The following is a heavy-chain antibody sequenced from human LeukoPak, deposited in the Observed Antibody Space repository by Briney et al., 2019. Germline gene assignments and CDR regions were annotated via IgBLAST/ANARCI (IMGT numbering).Heavy chain of an antibody. CDR2: ISSSSNHI. V-gene: IGHV3-21*01. CDR3: ARDWSGIVVVPAAIIGHYYGMDV. Sequence: PGDSLTLSCVPSGFPLSSHSMNWPRNPPGQGPDWLSSISSSSNHIYYAASLKGRFTISRDNAKTSLYLPTNTPRAEDTALYYCARDWSGIVVVPAAIIGHYYGMDVWGQGTPVTVSS. J-gene: IGHJ6*02. D-gene: IGHD2-2*01. CDR1: GFPLSSHS.